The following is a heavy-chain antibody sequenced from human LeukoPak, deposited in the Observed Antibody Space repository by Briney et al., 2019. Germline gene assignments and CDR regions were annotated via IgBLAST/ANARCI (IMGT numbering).Heavy chain of an antibody. CDR1: GFTFSSYW. D-gene: IGHD6-19*01. CDR3: ASWQGYNSGWYGVDY. CDR2: INSDGSTT. V-gene: IGHV3-74*01. Sequence: GGSLRLSCADSGFTFSSYWMHWVRQAPGKGLVWISRINSDGSTTNYADSVKGRFTISRDNAKNTLYLQMNSLRAEDTAVYYCASWQGYNSGWYGVDYWGQGTLVTVSS. J-gene: IGHJ4*02.